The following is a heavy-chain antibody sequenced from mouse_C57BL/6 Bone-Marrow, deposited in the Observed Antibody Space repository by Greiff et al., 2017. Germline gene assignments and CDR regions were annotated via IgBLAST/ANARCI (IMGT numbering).Heavy chain of an antibody. CDR3: ARSPPTIVTTNWYFDV. CDR2: ISYSGST. V-gene: IGHV3-8*01. J-gene: IGHJ1*03. D-gene: IGHD2-5*01. Sequence: EVQLQESGPGLAKPSQTLSLTCSATGYSITSDYWNWIRKFPGNKLEYIGYISYSGSTNNNPTHKNRISITRDTSKNQSYLQLNSVTTEDTATYYCARSPPTIVTTNWYFDVWGTGTTVTVSS. CDR1: GYSITSDY.